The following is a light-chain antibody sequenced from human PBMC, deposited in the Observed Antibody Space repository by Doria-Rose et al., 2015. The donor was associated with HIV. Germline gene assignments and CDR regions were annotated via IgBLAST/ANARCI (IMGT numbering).Light chain of an antibody. V-gene: IGKV3-20*01. Sequence: DIVLTQSPGTLSLSPGERATLSCRASPSCSSTYLAWYQQNPGHAPSLLIYDGSTRATGIPDRFSASGSGTDFTLTINRLEPEDFALYYCHQYGTSWTFGQGTKVEI. CDR1: PSCSSTY. CDR2: DGS. J-gene: IGKJ1*01. CDR3: HQYGTSWT.